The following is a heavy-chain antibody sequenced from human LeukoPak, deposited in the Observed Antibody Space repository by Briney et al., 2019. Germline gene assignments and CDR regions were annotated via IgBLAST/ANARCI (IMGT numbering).Heavy chain of an antibody. CDR1: GFTLSSYA. V-gene: IGHV3-30*01. Sequence: GGSLRLSCAASGFTLSSYAMHWVRQAPGKGLEWVAVISYDGSNKYYADSVKGRFTISRDNSKNTLYLQMNSLRAEDTAVYYCASFNYYYYYMDVWGKGTTVTVSS. CDR3: ASFNYYYYYMDV. J-gene: IGHJ6*03. CDR2: ISYDGSNK.